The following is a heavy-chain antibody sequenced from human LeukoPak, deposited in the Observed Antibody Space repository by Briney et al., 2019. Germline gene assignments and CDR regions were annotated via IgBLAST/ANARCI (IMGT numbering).Heavy chain of an antibody. J-gene: IGHJ4*02. V-gene: IGHV1-2*06. Sequence: ASVKVSCKTSGYTFTGYYMHWVRQAPGQGLEWMGRINPNSGDTNYAQKFQGRVTMAGDTSITTAYMELNSLRSDDTAVYYCAKAKPQGSDRDFDYWGQGTLVTVSS. D-gene: IGHD1-14*01. CDR3: AKAKPQGSDRDFDY. CDR2: INPNSGDT. CDR1: GYTFTGYY.